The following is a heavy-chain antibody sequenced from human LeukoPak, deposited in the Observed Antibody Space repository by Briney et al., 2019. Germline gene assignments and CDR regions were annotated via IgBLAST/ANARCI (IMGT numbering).Heavy chain of an antibody. CDR3: AIFQGTYGDNDNDF. CDR1: GGTFRSCA. J-gene: IGHJ4*02. D-gene: IGHD4-17*01. CDR2: IIPMINTP. V-gene: IGHV1-69*01. Sequence: GASVKVSCKASGGTFRSCAINWVRQAPGKGLEWMGGIIPMINTPKYGQRFQGRVTITADDSSSTGYMEVSSLRSEDTAVYFCAIFQGTYGDNDNDFWGQGTLVTVSS.